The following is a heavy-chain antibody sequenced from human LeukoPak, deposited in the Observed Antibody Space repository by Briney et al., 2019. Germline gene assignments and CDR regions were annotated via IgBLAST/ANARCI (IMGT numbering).Heavy chain of an antibody. Sequence: GGSLRLSCAASGFTFSSYAMSWVRQAPGKGLEWVSAISGSGGSTYYADSVKGRFTISRDNSKNTLYLQMNSLRAEDTAVYYCAKVNSYDSSGYYEAFDYWGQGTLVTVSS. CDR2: ISGSGGST. V-gene: IGHV3-23*01. J-gene: IGHJ4*02. CDR1: GFTFSSYA. CDR3: AKVNSYDSSGYYEAFDY. D-gene: IGHD3-22*01.